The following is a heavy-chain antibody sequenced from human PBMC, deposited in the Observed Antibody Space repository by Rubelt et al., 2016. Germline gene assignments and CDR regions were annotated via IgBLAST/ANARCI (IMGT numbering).Heavy chain of an antibody. J-gene: IGHJ6*02. V-gene: IGHV4-59*01. CDR1: GGSISSYY. CDR2: IYDSGST. D-gene: IGHD6-13*01. Sequence: QVQLQESGPGLVKPSETLSLTCTVSGGSISSYYWSWIRQPPGKGLEWIGYIYDSGSTNYDPSLKGCVSISVDTSKKQFSLILSSVTAADTAVYYCARESSSWYRYYYYYGMDVWGQGTTVTVSS. CDR3: ARESSSWYRYYYYYGMDV.